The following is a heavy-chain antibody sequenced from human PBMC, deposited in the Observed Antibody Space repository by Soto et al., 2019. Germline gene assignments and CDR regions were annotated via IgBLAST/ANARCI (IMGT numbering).Heavy chain of an antibody. J-gene: IGHJ4*02. D-gene: IGHD3-10*01. CDR2: IWYDGSNK. CDR1: GFTFSSYG. V-gene: IGHV3-33*01. Sequence: QVQLVESGGGVVQPGRSLRLSCAASGFTFSSYGMHWVRQAPGKGLEWVAVIWYDGSNKYYADSVKGRFTISRDNSKNPLYLQMNSLRAEDTAVYSCAREASAGSDYWGQGTLVTVSS. CDR3: AREASAGSDY.